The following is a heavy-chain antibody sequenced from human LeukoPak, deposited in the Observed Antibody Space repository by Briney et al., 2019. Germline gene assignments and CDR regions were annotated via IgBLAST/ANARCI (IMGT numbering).Heavy chain of an antibody. J-gene: IGHJ6*02. V-gene: IGHV4-34*01. D-gene: IGHD4-17*01. CDR3: ARCFPALRVRYYGMDV. Sequence: PSETLSLTCAVYGGSFSGYYWSWIRQPPGKGLEWIGEINHSGSTNYNPSLKSRVTISVDTSKNQFSLKLSSVTAADTAVYYCARCFPALRVRYYGMDVWGQGTTVTVSS. CDR2: INHSGST. CDR1: GGSFSGYY.